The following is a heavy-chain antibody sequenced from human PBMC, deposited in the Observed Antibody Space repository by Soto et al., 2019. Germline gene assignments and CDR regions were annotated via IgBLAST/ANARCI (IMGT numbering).Heavy chain of an antibody. CDR1: GFTFNSYG. CDR2: VSYDGSKQ. D-gene: IGHD3-22*01. CDR3: AKDTYYHDSSGYYVFDC. V-gene: IGHV3-30*18. Sequence: GWSLRLSCAASGFTFNSYGIHWVRQAPGQGLEWVAGVSYDGSKQYYTDSVRGRFTISRDNSRNTLDLQMNSLRAEDTAVYYCAKDTYYHDSSGYYVFDCWGQGTLVTVS. J-gene: IGHJ4*02.